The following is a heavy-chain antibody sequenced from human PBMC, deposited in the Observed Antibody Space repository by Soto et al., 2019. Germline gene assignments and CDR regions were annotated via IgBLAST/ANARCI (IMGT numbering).Heavy chain of an antibody. D-gene: IGHD5-12*01. CDR2: TNAGNGNT. CDR3: ARVSGYYILDY. J-gene: IGHJ4*02. V-gene: IGHV1-3*05. CDR1: GYTFTTYA. Sequence: QVQLVQSGAEEKKPGASVKVSCKASGYTFTTYAMHWVRQAPGQRLEWMGWTNAGNGNTKYSQKFQGRVTTTIDTSASTSYMELSSLRSEDTAVYYCARVSGYYILDYWGQGTLVTVSS.